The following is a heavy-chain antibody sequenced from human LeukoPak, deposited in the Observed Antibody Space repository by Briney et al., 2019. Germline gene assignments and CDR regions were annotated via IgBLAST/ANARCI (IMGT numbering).Heavy chain of an antibody. V-gene: IGHV4-34*01. CDR2: INPSGST. Sequence: PSETLSLTCAVGGESVTHYYYNWIRQPPGKGLEWIGEINPSGSTNYNPSLKSRVTISVDTSKNHFSLKLSSLTAADTAIYYCARGRGTWGQGTLVTVSS. CDR1: GESVTHYY. D-gene: IGHD3-10*01. CDR3: ARGRGT. J-gene: IGHJ5*02.